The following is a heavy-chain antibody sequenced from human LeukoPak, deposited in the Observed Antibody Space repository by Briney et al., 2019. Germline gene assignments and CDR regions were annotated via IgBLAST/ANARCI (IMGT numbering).Heavy chain of an antibody. CDR3: AKASGGTFLPNDY. Sequence: GGSLRLSCAASGFAFSSYAMSWVRQAPGRRLEWISTINNSGGSTYYADSVNGRFTISRDNPKNTLYLQMSSLRADDTAVYYCAKASGGTFLPNDYWAREPWSPSPQ. V-gene: IGHV3-23*01. CDR1: GFAFSSYA. D-gene: IGHD1-26*01. J-gene: IGHJ4*02. CDR2: INNSGGST.